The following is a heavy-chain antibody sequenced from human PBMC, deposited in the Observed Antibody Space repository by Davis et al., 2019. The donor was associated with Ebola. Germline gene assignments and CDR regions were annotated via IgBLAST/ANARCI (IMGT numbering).Heavy chain of an antibody. CDR3: AREGSGSSSLRLYYGMDV. CDR1: GGSISSVDYY. J-gene: IGHJ6*04. D-gene: IGHD6-13*01. V-gene: IGHV4-31*03. CDR2: IHSSGST. Sequence: TLSLTCTVSGGSISSVDYYWSWVRQNPGKGLEWIGYIHSSGSTYYNPSLKSRANTSLDTSKNQFSLKLSSVIAADTAVYYCAREGSGSSSLRLYYGMDVWGKGTTVTVSS.